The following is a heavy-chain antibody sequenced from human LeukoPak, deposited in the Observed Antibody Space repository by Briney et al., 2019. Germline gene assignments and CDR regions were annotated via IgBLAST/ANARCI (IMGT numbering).Heavy chain of an antibody. CDR3: ARKVSGYSVDY. J-gene: IGHJ4*02. Sequence: ASVKVSCKASGYTFTSYGISWARQAPGQGLEWMGWISAYNGNTNYAQKLQGRVTMTTDTSTSAAYMELRSLRSDDTAVYYCARKVSGYSVDYWGQGTLVTVSS. V-gene: IGHV1-18*01. CDR1: GYTFTSYG. D-gene: IGHD6-13*01. CDR2: ISAYNGNT.